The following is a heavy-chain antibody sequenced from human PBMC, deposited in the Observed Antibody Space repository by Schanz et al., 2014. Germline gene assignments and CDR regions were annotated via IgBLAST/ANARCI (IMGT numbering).Heavy chain of an antibody. CDR2: IIPILDIT. CDR1: GGTFSSFA. V-gene: IGHV1-69*04. J-gene: IGHJ4*02. D-gene: IGHD3-22*01. Sequence: QVPLVQSGAEVKKPGSSVKVSCKASGGTFSSFAIFWVRQAPGQGLEWMGTIIPILDITNYAQKFQGRVTITADKSTSTAYIELSNLRSEDTAVYYCARAGQDYSDSSGYATYYFGNWGQGTLVTVSS. CDR3: ARAGQDYSDSSGYATYYFGN.